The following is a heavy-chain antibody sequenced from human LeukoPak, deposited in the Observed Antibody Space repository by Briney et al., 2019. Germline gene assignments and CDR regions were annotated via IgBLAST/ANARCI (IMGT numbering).Heavy chain of an antibody. CDR1: GGTFSSYA. Sequence: SVKVSCKASGGTFSSYAISWVRQAPGQGLEWMGGIIPIFGTANYAQKFQGRVTITADESTSTAYIELSSLRSEDTAVYYCARSPSGSYPFDYWGQGTLVTVSS. CDR3: ARSPSGSYPFDY. J-gene: IGHJ4*02. CDR2: IIPIFGTA. V-gene: IGHV1-69*13. D-gene: IGHD1-26*01.